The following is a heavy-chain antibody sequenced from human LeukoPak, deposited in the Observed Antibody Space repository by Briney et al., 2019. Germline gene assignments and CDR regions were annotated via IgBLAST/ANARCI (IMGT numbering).Heavy chain of an antibody. CDR3: ARAQRPDYYDSSGCTVDY. CDR2: INHSGST. Sequence: PSETLSLTCAVYGGSFSGYYWSWIRQPPGKGLEGIGEINHSGSTNYNPSLKSRVTVSVDTSKNQFSLKLSSVTAADTAVYYCARAQRPDYYDSSGCTVDYWGQGTLVTVSS. J-gene: IGHJ4*02. CDR1: GGSFSGYY. V-gene: IGHV4-34*01. D-gene: IGHD3-22*01.